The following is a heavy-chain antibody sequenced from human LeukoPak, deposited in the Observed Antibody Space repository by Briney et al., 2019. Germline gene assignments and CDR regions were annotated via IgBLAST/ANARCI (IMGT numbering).Heavy chain of an antibody. D-gene: IGHD3-16*02. V-gene: IGHV4-59*06. Sequence: PSETLSLTCTVSGGSISSYYWSWIRQPPGKGLEWIGYTYHSGSTYYNPSLKSRVTISVDTSKNQFSLKLSSVTAADTAVYYCARTHYDYVWGSYRSPYYFDYWGQGTLVTVSS. J-gene: IGHJ4*02. CDR1: GGSISSYY. CDR2: TYHSGST. CDR3: ARTHYDYVWGSYRSPYYFDY.